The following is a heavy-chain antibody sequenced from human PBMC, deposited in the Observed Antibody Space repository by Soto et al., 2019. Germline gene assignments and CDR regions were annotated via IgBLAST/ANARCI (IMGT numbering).Heavy chain of an antibody. Sequence: QVQLVESGGGVDQPGRSLRLSCAASGFIFSSYGMHWVRQAPGKGLEWVAVILYDGSNKYYADSVKGRFTISRDNSKNTLYLQMNSLGAEDTAVYYCAKASGPTAALIDYWGQGPLVTVSS. D-gene: IGHD1-7*01. CDR1: GFIFSSYG. CDR3: AKASGPTAALIDY. V-gene: IGHV3-30*18. J-gene: IGHJ4*02. CDR2: ILYDGSNK.